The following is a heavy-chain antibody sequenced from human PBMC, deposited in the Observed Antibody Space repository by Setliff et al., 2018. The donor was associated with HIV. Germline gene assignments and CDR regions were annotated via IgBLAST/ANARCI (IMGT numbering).Heavy chain of an antibody. D-gene: IGHD2-21*02. CDR2: INHSGNT. CDR1: GYSISSGYY. J-gene: IGHJ4*02. Sequence: PSETLSLTCTISGYSISSGYYWGWIRQPPGKGLEWIASINHSGNTYYSPSLKSRVTISLDTSKNQFSLKLTSVTAADTAVYYCARDPIYCGGDCYGDYWGQGTLVTVSS. CDR3: ARDPIYCGGDCYGDY. V-gene: IGHV4-38-2*02.